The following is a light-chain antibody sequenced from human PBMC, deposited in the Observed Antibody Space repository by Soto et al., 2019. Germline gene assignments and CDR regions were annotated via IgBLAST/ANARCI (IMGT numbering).Light chain of an antibody. CDR3: AAWDDSLSGHVV. Sequence: QSVLTQPPSASVTPGQRVIISCSGSSANIGSNSVYWYQQLPGTAPKLLIYSNNQRPSGVPDRFSGSKSGTSASLAISGLRSEDEADYYCAAWDDSLSGHVVFGGGTKLPVL. CDR1: SANIGSNS. CDR2: SNN. J-gene: IGLJ2*01. V-gene: IGLV1-47*02.